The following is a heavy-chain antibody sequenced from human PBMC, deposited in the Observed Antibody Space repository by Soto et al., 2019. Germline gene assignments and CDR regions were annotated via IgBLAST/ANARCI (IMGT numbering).Heavy chain of an antibody. CDR1: AGSISSYY. V-gene: IGHV4-59*01. CDR2: IYYSGST. J-gene: IGHJ5*02. D-gene: IGHD2-15*01. CDR3: AREVVVVAARAHWFDP. Sequence: PWGTLSLTCTVSAGSISSYYWGWVRQPPGKGLEWIGYIYYSGSTNYNPSLKSRVTTSVDTSKNQFSLKLSSVTAADTAVYYCAREVVVVAARAHWFDPWGQGTLVTVS.